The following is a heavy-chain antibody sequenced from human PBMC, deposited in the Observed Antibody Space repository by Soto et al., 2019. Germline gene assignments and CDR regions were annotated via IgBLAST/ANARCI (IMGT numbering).Heavy chain of an antibody. CDR2: INTNTGNP. CDR1: GYTLTSYA. CDR3: ARDVIVATTERGYYYYGMDV. V-gene: IGHV7-4-1*01. J-gene: IGHJ6*02. Sequence: ASVKVSCKASGYTLTSYAMNWVRQAPGQGLEWMGWINTNTGNPTYAQGFTGRFVFSLDTSVSTAYLQICSLKAEDTAVYYCARDVIVATTERGYYYYGMDVWGQGTTVTVSS. D-gene: IGHD5-12*01.